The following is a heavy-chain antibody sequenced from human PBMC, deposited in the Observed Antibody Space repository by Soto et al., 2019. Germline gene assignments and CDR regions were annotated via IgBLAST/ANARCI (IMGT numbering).Heavy chain of an antibody. D-gene: IGHD2-15*01. Sequence: GASVKVSCKASGGTFSSYTISWVRQAPGQGLEWMGRIIPILGIANYAQKFQGRVTITADKSTSTAYMELSSLRSEDTAVYYCARERLFTIVVVVAAPDAFDIWGQGTMVTVSS. CDR2: IIPILGIA. CDR3: ARERLFTIVVVVAAPDAFDI. J-gene: IGHJ3*02. V-gene: IGHV1-69*04. CDR1: GGTFSSYT.